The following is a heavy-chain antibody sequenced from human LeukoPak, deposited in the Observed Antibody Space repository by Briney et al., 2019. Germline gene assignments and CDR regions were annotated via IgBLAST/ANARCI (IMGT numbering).Heavy chain of an antibody. J-gene: IGHJ3*02. CDR2: IWSDGSSK. CDR3: AREGGYCRGVTCSPYAFDI. V-gene: IGHV3-33*01. D-gene: IGHD2-15*01. Sequence: PGGSLRLSCAASGFTFSNYGMHWVRRAPGKGLEWVAVIWSDGSSKYYADSVKGRFTISRDNSRNMLSLQMSSLRAEDTAVYYCAREGGYCRGVTCSPYAFDIWGQGTMVTVSS. CDR1: GFTFSNYG.